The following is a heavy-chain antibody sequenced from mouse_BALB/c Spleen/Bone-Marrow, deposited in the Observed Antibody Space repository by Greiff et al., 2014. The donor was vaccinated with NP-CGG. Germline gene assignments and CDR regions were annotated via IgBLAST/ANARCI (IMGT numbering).Heavy chain of an antibody. CDR2: IYPGTGSN. J-gene: IGHJ4*01. CDR1: GYIFTSYW. D-gene: IGHD2-5*01. V-gene: IGHV1S132*01. Sequence: QVQLQQSGAELARPGASVKLSCKTSGYIFTSYWIHWIKQRSGQGLEWIARIYPGTGSNYYNEKFKGKATLTADKSSSTAYMQLSSLKSEDSAVYFCARTSNPAMDYWGQGTSVTVSS. CDR3: ARTSNPAMDY.